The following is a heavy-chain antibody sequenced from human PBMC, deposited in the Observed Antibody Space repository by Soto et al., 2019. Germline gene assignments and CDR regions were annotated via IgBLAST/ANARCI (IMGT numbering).Heavy chain of an antibody. D-gene: IGHD6-6*01. Sequence: GASVKVSCKASGYTFTSYAMHWVRQAPGQRLEWMGRINAGNGNTKYSQKFQGRVTITRDTSASTAYMELSSLRSEDTAVYYCARDCGEYSSSYWFAPWGQGTLVTVSS. CDR3: ARDCGEYSSSYWFAP. CDR1: GYTFTSYA. J-gene: IGHJ5*02. CDR2: INAGNGNT. V-gene: IGHV1-3*01.